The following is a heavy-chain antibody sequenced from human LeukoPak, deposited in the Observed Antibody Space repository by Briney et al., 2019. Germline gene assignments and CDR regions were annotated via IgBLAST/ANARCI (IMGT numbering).Heavy chain of an antibody. V-gene: IGHV3-74*03. D-gene: IGHD3-22*01. CDR2: INTDESRA. CDR1: GFTFTDYW. CDR3: ARDSYDTSGHIP. J-gene: IGHJ5*02. Sequence: GGSLRLSCAASGFTFTDYWMHWVRQAPGKGLEWVSRINTDESRATYADSVKGRFTISRDNSKKTLYLQMNSLRAEDTAVYYCARDSYDTSGHIPWGQGTLVTVSS.